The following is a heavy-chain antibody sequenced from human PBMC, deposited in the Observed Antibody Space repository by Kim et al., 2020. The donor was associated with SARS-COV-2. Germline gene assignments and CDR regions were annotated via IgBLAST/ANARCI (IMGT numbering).Heavy chain of an antibody. CDR2: VYHSGTT. CDR1: GGSLISTVYY. CDR3: AKASWVRAWFAP. V-gene: IGHV4-39*02. J-gene: IGHJ5*02. D-gene: IGHD1-1*01. Sequence: SETLSLTCTVSGGSLISTVYYWGWLRQSPGKGLQWIGTVYHSGTTYYSPSLRSRLTMSVDTSRNHFSLHLSSVTAADTAVYYCAKASWVRAWFAPWGQGT.